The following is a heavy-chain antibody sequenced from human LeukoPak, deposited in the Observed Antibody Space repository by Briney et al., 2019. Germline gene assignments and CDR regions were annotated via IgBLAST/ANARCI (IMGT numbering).Heavy chain of an antibody. D-gene: IGHD3-10*01. CDR3: ARDSGVRGGNWFDP. CDR2: INPNSGGT. Sequence: GASVKVSCKASGYTFTGYYMHWVRQAPGQGLEWMRWINPNSGGTNYAQKFQGRVTMTRDTSISTAYMELSRLRSDDTAVYYCARDSGVRGGNWFDPWGQGTLVTVSS. J-gene: IGHJ5*02. CDR1: GYTFTGYY. V-gene: IGHV1-2*02.